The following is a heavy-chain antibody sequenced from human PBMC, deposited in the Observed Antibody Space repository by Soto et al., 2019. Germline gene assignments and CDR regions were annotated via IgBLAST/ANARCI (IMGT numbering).Heavy chain of an antibody. Sequence: QITLKESGPTLVKPTQTLTLTCTFSGFSLNTSGVGVGWIRQPPGKALEWLALIYWDDDKRYSPSLKSRLTIXKXXSKNQVVLTMTNMDPVDTGTYYCAHTPYGDYPIDYGGQGTLVTVSS. CDR1: GFSLNTSGVG. J-gene: IGHJ4*02. CDR3: AHTPYGDYPIDY. V-gene: IGHV2-5*02. CDR2: IYWDDDK. D-gene: IGHD4-17*01.